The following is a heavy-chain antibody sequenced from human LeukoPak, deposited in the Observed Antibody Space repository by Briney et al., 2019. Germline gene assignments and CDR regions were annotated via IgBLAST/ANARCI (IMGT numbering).Heavy chain of an antibody. CDR1: GGSISRHY. CDR3: ARDSGPLDYDDSSGYYRLDS. V-gene: IGHV4-59*11. J-gene: IGHJ4*02. CDR2: TYYSGHT. D-gene: IGHD3-22*01. Sequence: PSETLSLTCTVSGGSISRHYWSWIRQPPGKGLEWIGYTYYSGHTNYNPSLKSRVTISEDTSKNQISLKMTSVTAADTAVYYCARDSGPLDYDDSSGYYRLDSWGQGTLVTVSS.